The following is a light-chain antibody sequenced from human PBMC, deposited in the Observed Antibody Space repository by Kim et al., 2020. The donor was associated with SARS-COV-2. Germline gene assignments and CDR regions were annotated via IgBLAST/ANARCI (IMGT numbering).Light chain of an antibody. V-gene: IGLV4-69*01. J-gene: IGLJ3*02. Sequence: QLVLTQSPSASASLGASVTLTCTLCSGHSSYAIAWHQQQPEKGPRYLMKLNSDGSHSKGDGIPDRFSGSSSGAERYLTISSLQSEDEADYYCQTWGTGIRVFGGGTQLTVL. CDR2: LNSDGSH. CDR1: SGHSSYA. CDR3: QTWGTGIRV.